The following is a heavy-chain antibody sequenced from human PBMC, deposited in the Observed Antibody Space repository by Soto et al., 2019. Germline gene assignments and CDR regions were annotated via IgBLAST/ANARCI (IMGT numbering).Heavy chain of an antibody. V-gene: IGHV1-69*13. Sequence: ASVKVSCKASGGTFSSYAISWVRQAPGQGLEWMGGIIPIFGTANYAQKFQGRVTITADESTSTAYMELSSLRSEDTAVYYCARGLKPDPFDYWAQGTLVPGSA. CDR2: IIPIFGTA. J-gene: IGHJ4*02. CDR1: GGTFSSYA. CDR3: ARGLKPDPFDY. D-gene: IGHD6-19*01.